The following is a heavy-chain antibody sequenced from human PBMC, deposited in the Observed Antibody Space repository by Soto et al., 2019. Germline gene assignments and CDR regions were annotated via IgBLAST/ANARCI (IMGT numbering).Heavy chain of an antibody. Sequence: GGSLRLSCAASGFTFSDYYMTWIRQAPGKGLEWVSYISSSGNTIYYAGSVKGRFTISRDNAKNSLYLQMNSLRAEDTAVYYCARGRYYNSGSYSRXDYWGQGTLVTVS. D-gene: IGHD3-10*01. V-gene: IGHV3-11*01. CDR1: GFTFSDYY. CDR2: ISSSGNTI. J-gene: IGHJ4*02. CDR3: ARGRYYNSGSYSRXDY.